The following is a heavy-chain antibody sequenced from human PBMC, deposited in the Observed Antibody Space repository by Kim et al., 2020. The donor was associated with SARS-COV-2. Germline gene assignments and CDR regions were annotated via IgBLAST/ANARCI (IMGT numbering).Heavy chain of an antibody. CDR2: IYYSGST. J-gene: IGHJ5*02. V-gene: IGHV4-39*07. D-gene: IGHD6-13*01. CDR3: ARDRRAGQLVLGWFDP. Sequence: SETLSLTCTVSGGSISSSSYYWGWIRQPPGKGLEWIGSIYYSGSTYYNPSLKSRVTISVDTSKNQFSLKLSSVTAADTAVYYCARDRRAGQLVLGWFDP. CDR1: GGSISSSSYY.